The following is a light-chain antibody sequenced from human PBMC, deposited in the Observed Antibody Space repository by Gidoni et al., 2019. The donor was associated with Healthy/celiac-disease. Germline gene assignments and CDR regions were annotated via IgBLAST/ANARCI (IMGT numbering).Light chain of an antibody. CDR3: QAWDSSIVV. J-gene: IGLJ2*01. CDR2: QNS. V-gene: IGLV3-1*01. Sequence: SYELTQPPSVSVSPGQTASITCSGDKLGDKYACWYQQKPGQSPVLVIYQNSKRPAGIPERFSGCNFGNTATLTISGTQAMDEADYYCQAWDSSIVVFGGGTKLTVL. CDR1: KLGDKY.